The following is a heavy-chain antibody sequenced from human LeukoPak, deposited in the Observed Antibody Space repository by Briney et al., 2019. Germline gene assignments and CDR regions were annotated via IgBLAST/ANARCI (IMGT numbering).Heavy chain of an antibody. CDR1: GGPISSSSYY. V-gene: IGHV4-39*07. J-gene: IGHJ5*02. Sequence: PSETLSLTCTVSGGPISSSSYYWGWIRQPPGKGLEWIGSIYYSGSTYYNPSLKSRVTISVDTSKNQFSLKLSSVTAADTAVYYCARDLITGWLHKKGDLRWFDPWGQGTLVTVSS. CDR2: IYYSGST. D-gene: IGHD5-24*01. CDR3: ARDLITGWLHKKGDLRWFDP.